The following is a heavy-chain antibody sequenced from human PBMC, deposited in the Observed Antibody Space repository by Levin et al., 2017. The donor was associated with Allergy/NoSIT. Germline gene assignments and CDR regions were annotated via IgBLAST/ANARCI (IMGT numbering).Heavy chain of an antibody. CDR1: GFTFSSYA. D-gene: IGHD5-18*01. CDR2: ISGSGGST. CDR3: AKCKRGYSYGPIDY. Sequence: HTGGSLRLSCAASGFTFSSYAMSWVRQAPGKGLEWVSAISGSGGSTYYADSVKGRFTISRDNSKNTLYLQMNSLRAEDTAVYYCAKCKRGYSYGPIDYWGQGTLVTVSS. V-gene: IGHV3-23*01. J-gene: IGHJ4*02.